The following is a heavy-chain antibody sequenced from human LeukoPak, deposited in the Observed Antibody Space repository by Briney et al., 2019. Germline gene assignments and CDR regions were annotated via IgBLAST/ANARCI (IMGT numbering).Heavy chain of an antibody. J-gene: IGHJ4*02. CDR2: IYPGDSDT. V-gene: IGHV5-51*01. Sequence: GESLKISCRGSGYSFTSNWIGWVRQMPGKGLEWMGIIYPGDSDTRYSPSFQGQVTISADKSITTAYLQWNSLKASDTAMYYCARQPTSGWYGDYWGQGTLVTVSS. D-gene: IGHD6-19*01. CDR1: GYSFTSNW. CDR3: ARQPTSGWYGDY.